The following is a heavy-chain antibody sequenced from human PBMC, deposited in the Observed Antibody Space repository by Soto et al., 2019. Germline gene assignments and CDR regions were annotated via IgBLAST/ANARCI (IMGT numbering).Heavy chain of an antibody. CDR3: AKAGFSSGWSRPYSDY. J-gene: IGHJ4*02. V-gene: IGHV3-23*01. CDR2: MSGTGGST. CDR1: GFTFSSYA. D-gene: IGHD6-19*01. Sequence: EVQLLESGGGLVQPGRSLRLSCAASGFTFSSYAMNWVRQAPGKGLEWVSAMSGTGGSTYYADSVKGRFTISRDNSKNTLYLQMNSLRVEDTAVFFCAKAGFSSGWSRPYSDYWGQGTLVTVSS.